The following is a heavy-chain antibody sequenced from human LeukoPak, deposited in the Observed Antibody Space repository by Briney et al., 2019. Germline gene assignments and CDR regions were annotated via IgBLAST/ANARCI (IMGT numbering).Heavy chain of an antibody. J-gene: IGHJ4*02. V-gene: IGHV3-7*01. CDR2: IKQDGSEK. CDR3: LRDGGYSTYDC. Sequence: GGSLRLACAASAHSLSNSWVRSGRQARGKGLGWEAFIKQDGSEKYYGDSVKGRFTISRDNAKNSLYLQMNTLRAEDTAVYYCLRDGGYSTYDCWGQGTLVTVSS. D-gene: IGHD5-12*01. CDR1: AHSLSNSW.